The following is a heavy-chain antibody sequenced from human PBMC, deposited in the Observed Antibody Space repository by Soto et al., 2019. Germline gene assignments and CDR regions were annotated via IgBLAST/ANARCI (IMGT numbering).Heavy chain of an antibody. CDR1: GVSIGSNYY. CDR2: MSHIGSV. D-gene: IGHD6-19*01. Sequence: QVLLQESGPGLVQPSGTLSLSCVVSGVSIGSNYYWGWVRQPPGKGLERLGDMSHIGSVNYNPSLKXXVPISMAKSQNQFSLKLHSVTAADTAVYYCARSLGWYAIDYWGQGTLVIVSS. V-gene: IGHV4-4*02. CDR3: ARSLGWYAIDY. J-gene: IGHJ4*02.